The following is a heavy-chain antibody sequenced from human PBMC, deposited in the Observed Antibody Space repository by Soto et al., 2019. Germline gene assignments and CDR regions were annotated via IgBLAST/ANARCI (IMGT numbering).Heavy chain of an antibody. Sequence: SETLSLTCAVYGGSFSGYYWSWIRQPPGKGLEWIGEINHSGSTNYNPSLKSRVTILLDTSRNEFSLKLSSVTAADTAVYYCARPRPNFGAVDSWGKGALVTVS. J-gene: IGHJ4*02. V-gene: IGHV4-34*01. CDR1: GGSFSGYY. CDR2: INHSGST. D-gene: IGHD3-10*01. CDR3: ARPRPNFGAVDS.